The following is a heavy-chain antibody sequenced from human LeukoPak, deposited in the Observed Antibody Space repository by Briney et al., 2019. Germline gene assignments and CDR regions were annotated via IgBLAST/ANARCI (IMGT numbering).Heavy chain of an antibody. CDR1: GYTFTSYG. D-gene: IGHD3-10*01. V-gene: IGHV1-18*01. Sequence: ASVKVSCKASGYTFTSYGISWVRQAPGQGLEWMGWISAYNGNTNYAQKLQGRVTMTTDTSTSTAYMELRSLRSDDTAVYYCAKLGLQAPSECYYGMDVWGQGTTVTVSS. CDR3: AKLGLQAPSECYYGMDV. J-gene: IGHJ6*02. CDR2: ISAYNGNT.